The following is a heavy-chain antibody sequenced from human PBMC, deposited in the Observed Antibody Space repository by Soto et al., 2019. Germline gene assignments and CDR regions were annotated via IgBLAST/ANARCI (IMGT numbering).Heavy chain of an antibody. CDR3: ARRSRGAQQLVLVRAFDI. CDR2: INHSGST. CDR1: GGSLSGYY. J-gene: IGHJ3*02. Sequence: PSETLSLTCAVYGGSLSGYYWSWIRQPPGKGLEWIGEINHSGSTNYNPSLKSRVTISVDTSKNQFSLKLSSVTAADTAVYYCARRSRGAQQLVLVRAFDIWGQGTMVTVSS. D-gene: IGHD6-13*01. V-gene: IGHV4-34*01.